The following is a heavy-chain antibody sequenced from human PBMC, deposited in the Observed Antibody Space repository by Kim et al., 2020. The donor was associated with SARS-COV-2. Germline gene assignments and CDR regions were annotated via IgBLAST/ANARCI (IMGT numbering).Heavy chain of an antibody. Sequence: SETPSLTCTVSGGSISSSSYYWGWIRQPPGKGLEWIGSIYYSGSTYYNPSLKSRVTISVDTSKNQFSLKLSSVTAADTAVYYCARDPRDSSGWDYFDYWGQGTLVTVSS. CDR2: IYYSGST. CDR3: ARDPRDSSGWDYFDY. D-gene: IGHD6-19*01. J-gene: IGHJ4*02. CDR1: GGSISSSSYY. V-gene: IGHV4-39*02.